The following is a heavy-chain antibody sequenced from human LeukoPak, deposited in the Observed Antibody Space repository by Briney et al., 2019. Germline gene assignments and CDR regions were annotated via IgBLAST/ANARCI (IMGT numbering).Heavy chain of an antibody. CDR1: VGTFSSYT. J-gene: IGHJ5*02. D-gene: IGHD2-2*01. Sequence: SVKVSCKASVGTFSSYTISWVRQAPGQGLEWMGGIIPIFGTANYAQKFQGRVTITGDESTSTAYMELSSLRSEDTAVYYRAREIPYCSNTSCLNWFHPWGQGTLVTVSS. V-gene: IGHV1-69*13. CDR2: IIPIFGTA. CDR3: AREIPYCSNTSCLNWFHP.